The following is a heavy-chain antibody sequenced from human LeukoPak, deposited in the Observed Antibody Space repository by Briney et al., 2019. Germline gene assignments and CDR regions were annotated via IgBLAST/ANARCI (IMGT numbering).Heavy chain of an antibody. J-gene: IGHJ4*02. D-gene: IGHD3-3*01. V-gene: IGHV4-4*07. Sequence: SETLSLTCTVSGGSISSYYWSWIRQPAGKGLEWIGRIYTSGSTNYNPSLKSRVTMSVDTSKNQFSLKLSSVTAADTAVYYCARDQAYYDFWSGYYLYYFDYWGQGTLVTVSS. CDR1: GGSISSYY. CDR3: ARDQAYYDFWSGYYLYYFDY. CDR2: IYTSGST.